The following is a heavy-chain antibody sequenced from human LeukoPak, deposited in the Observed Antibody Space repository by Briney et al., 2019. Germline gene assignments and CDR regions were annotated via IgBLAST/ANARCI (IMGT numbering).Heavy chain of an antibody. J-gene: IGHJ4*02. CDR3: ARAAHSSSAF. D-gene: IGHD6-13*01. CDR2: IKQDGSVK. CDR1: GFTFSNYW. V-gene: IGHV3-7*01. Sequence: GGSLRLSCAASGFTFSNYWMSWVRQAPGKGLEWVANIKQDGSVKYFVDSVKGRFTISRDNAKNSLYLQMNSLRAEDTAVYYCARAAHSSSAFWGQGILVTVSS.